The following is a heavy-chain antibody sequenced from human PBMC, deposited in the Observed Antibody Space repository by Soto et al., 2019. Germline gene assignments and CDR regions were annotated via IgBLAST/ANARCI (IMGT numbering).Heavy chain of an antibody. V-gene: IGHV3-21*04. CDR3: ARGYCGGGGCYLRRDAFDV. CDR1: GFTFSAYH. Sequence: EVQLVESGGGLVMPGGSLRLSCAASGFTFSAYHMNWVRQAPGKGLEWVSCINPSSSHIYYADSVRGRFTISRDDSKNSVSLQMNSLRTEDAALYYCARGYCGGGGCYLRRDAFDVWGQGTMVTVSS. D-gene: IGHD2-15*01. CDR2: INPSSSHI. J-gene: IGHJ3*01.